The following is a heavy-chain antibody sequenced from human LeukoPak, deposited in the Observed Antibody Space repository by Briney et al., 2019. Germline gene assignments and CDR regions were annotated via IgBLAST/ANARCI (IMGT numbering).Heavy chain of an antibody. Sequence: GGSLRLSCAASGFTFDDYGMSWVRQAPGKGLEWVSGINWNGGSTGYADSVKGRFTISRDNAKNSLYLQMNSLRAKDTALYYCSRGAYCGGACYYYFDFWGQGTLVTVSS. CDR3: SRGAYCGGACYYYFDF. CDR2: INWNGGST. D-gene: IGHD2-21*02. V-gene: IGHV3-20*04. CDR1: GFTFDDYG. J-gene: IGHJ4*02.